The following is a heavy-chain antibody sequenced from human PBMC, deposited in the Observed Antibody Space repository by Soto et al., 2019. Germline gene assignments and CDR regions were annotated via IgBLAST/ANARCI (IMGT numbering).Heavy chain of an antibody. J-gene: IGHJ4*02. CDR2: FDPEDGET. Sequence: ASVKVSCKVSGYTLTELSMHWVRQAPGKGLEWMGGFDPEDGETIYAQKFQGRVTMTEDTSTDTAYMEMSRLRSDDTAVYYCARGAYPYDYVWGSSRNPDQGEFDYWGQGTLVTVSS. V-gene: IGHV1-24*01. CDR3: ARGAYPYDYVWGSSRNPDQGEFDY. D-gene: IGHD3-16*01. CDR1: GYTLTELS.